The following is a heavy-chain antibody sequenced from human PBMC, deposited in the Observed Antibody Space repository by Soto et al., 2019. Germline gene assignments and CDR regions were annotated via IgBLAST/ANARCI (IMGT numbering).Heavy chain of an antibody. D-gene: IGHD3-22*01. J-gene: IGHJ4*02. CDR1: GGSFSGYY. Sequence: QVQLQQWGAGLLKPSETLSLTCAVYGGSFSGYYWSWIPQPPGKGLEWLGEINHSGSTNYNPSLKIRVTISVDTSKYQISLKLSSVTAAATAVYYCARGQRRTIIVVGTRPFDYWGQGTLVTVSS. CDR3: ARGQRRTIIVVGTRPFDY. V-gene: IGHV4-34*01. CDR2: INHSGST.